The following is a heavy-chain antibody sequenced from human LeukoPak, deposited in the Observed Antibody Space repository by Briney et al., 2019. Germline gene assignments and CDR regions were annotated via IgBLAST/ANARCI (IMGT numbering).Heavy chain of an antibody. CDR3: ARETRGYGSNWTPGDY. CDR2: INSGSSTM. Sequence: PGGSLRLSCAASVFTLSSYDMNWVRQAPGKGLEWVSYINSGSSTMYYADSLKGRFTISRDNAKNSLYLQMNSLRDEDTAVYFCARETRGYGSNWTPGDYWGQGTLVTVSS. J-gene: IGHJ4*01. D-gene: IGHD6-13*01. CDR1: VFTLSSYD. V-gene: IGHV3-48*02.